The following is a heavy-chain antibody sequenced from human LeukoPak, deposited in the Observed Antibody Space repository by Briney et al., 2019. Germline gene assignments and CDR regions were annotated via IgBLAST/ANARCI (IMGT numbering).Heavy chain of an antibody. CDR1: GFTFSSYG. CDR3: AKESSPGLRAAGY. CDR2: ISYDGSNK. V-gene: IGHV3-30*18. D-gene: IGHD4-17*01. Sequence: GRSLRLSCAASGFTFSSYGMHWVRQAPGKGLEWVAVISYDGSNKYCADSVKGRFTISRDNSKNTLYLQMNSLRAEDTAVYYCAKESSPGLRAAGYWGQGTLVTVSS. J-gene: IGHJ4*02.